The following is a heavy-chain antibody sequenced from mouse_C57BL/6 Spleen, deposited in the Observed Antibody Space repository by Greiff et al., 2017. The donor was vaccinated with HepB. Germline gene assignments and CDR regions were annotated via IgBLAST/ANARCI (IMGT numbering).Heavy chain of an antibody. Sequence: EVMLVESGGDLVKPGGSLKLSCAASRFTFSSYGMSWVRQTPDKRLEWVATISSGGSYTYYPDSVKGRFTISRDNAKNTLYLQMSSLKSEDTAMYYCARPYEDYAMDYWGQGTSVTVSS. CDR2: ISSGGSYT. CDR1: RFTFSSYG. J-gene: IGHJ4*01. D-gene: IGHD2-10*02. V-gene: IGHV5-6*01. CDR3: ARPYEDYAMDY.